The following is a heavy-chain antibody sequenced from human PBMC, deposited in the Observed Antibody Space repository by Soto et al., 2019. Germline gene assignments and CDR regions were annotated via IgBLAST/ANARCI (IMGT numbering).Heavy chain of an antibody. CDR1: GDSINSDNYY. D-gene: IGHD3-9*01. V-gene: IGHV4-39*02. J-gene: IGHJ4*02. CDR3: ARLEGLATISYAFDY. CDR2: IYYRGNT. Sequence: QLQLQESGPGLVKPSETLSLTCSVSGDSINSDNYYWGWIRQPPGKGLEWIGSIYYRGNTYYNPSLKTRVTISLDKSKSYFSLKLNSVTAADSAVYFCARLEGLATISYAFDYWGQGTLVTVSS.